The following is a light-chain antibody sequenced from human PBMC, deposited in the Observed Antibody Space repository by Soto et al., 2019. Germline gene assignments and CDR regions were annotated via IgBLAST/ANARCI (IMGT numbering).Light chain of an antibody. V-gene: IGKV1-27*01. CDR3: QKYNSVPYT. CDR2: AAS. CDR1: QGISDY. J-gene: IGKJ2*01. Sequence: DIQMTQSPSSLSASVGDRVTITCRASQGISDYLAWYQQQPGKVPKLLIYAASTLQSGVPSRFSGSGSGKDFTLTISSLQPEDVATYYCQKYNSVPYTFGQGTKLEIK.